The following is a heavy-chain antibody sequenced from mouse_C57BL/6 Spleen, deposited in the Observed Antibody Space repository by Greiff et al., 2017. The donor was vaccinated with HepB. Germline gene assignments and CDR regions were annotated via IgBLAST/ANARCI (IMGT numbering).Heavy chain of an antibody. CDR2: MRYSGSS. CDR1: GYSITSDY. J-gene: IGHJ1*03. Sequence: DVKLVESGPGLAKPSQTLSLICSVTGYSITSDYWNWIRKFPGNKLEFMGYMRYSGSSYYNPSLKSRLSITRDTSKNQYYLQLNSVTSEDTATYFCARGTNYWYFDVWGTGTTVTVSS. D-gene: IGHD1-1*01. CDR3: ARGTNYWYFDV. V-gene: IGHV3-8*01.